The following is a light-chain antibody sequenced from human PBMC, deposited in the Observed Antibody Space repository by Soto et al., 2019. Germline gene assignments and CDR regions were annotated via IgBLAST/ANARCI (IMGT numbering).Light chain of an antibody. CDR1: SSDVGGYNY. Sequence: QSVLTQPASVSGSPGQSITISCTGTSSDVGGYNYVSWYQQHPGKAPKLMIYDVSNRPSGVSNRFSGSKSGNTASLTISGLQADDEADYYCSSYTSSSTLVFGGGPQLTVL. J-gene: IGLJ2*01. V-gene: IGLV2-14*01. CDR2: DVS. CDR3: SSYTSSSTLV.